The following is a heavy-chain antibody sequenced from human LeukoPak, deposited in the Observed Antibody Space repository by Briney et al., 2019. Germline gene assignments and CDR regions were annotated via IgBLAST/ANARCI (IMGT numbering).Heavy chain of an antibody. J-gene: IGHJ4*02. CDR2: IWSDATNK. CDR3: ARQTYYYGSGTYYYYFDY. V-gene: IGHV3-33*01. CDR1: GFTFSSYD. D-gene: IGHD3-10*01. Sequence: GGSLRLSCAASGFTFSSYDMHRVRQGPGTGLEWVTVIWSDATNKYYADSVKGRFTISRDNSTNTLYLQMNSLRAEDTAVYFCARQTYYYGSGTYYYYFDYWGQGTLVTVSS.